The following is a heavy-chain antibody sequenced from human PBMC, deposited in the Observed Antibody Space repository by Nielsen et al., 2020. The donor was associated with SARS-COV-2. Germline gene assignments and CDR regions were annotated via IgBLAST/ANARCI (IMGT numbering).Heavy chain of an antibody. CDR3: ARHPFYCSSTSCYEFWFDP. D-gene: IGHD2-2*01. CDR1: GGSISSYY. CDR2: IYYSGST. Sequence: SDTLSLTSTVSGGSISSYYWSWIRQPPGKGLEWIVYIYYSGSTNYNPSLKSRVTISVDTSKNQFSLKLSSVTAADTAVYYCARHPFYCSSTSCYEFWFDPWGQGTLVTVSS. J-gene: IGHJ5*02. V-gene: IGHV4-59*08.